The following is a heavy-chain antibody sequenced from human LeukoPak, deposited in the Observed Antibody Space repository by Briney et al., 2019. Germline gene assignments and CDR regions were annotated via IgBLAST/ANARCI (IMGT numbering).Heavy chain of an antibody. D-gene: IGHD1-26*01. Sequence: TSETLSLTCAVYGGSFSGYYWSWIRQPPGKGLEWIGEINHSGSTNYNPSLKSRVTISVDTSKNQFSLKLSSVTAADTAVYYCASSIVGATDPFDAFDIWGQGTMVTVSS. CDR1: GGSFSGYY. CDR2: INHSGST. J-gene: IGHJ3*02. CDR3: ASSIVGATDPFDAFDI. V-gene: IGHV4-34*01.